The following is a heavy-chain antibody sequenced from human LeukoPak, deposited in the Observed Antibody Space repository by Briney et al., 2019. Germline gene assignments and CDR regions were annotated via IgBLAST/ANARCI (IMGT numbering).Heavy chain of an antibody. Sequence: SETLSLTCTVSGGSISSRTYYWAWIRQPPGKGLEWIGRVSQWNTNYNPSLMSRVTMSVQASKNQFSLKLNSATAADTAVYYCARQGSDNFFDSWGLGILVTVSS. CDR1: GGSISSRTYY. D-gene: IGHD2-21*01. J-gene: IGHJ4*02. CDR2: VSQWNT. V-gene: IGHV4-39*07. CDR3: ARQGSDNFFDS.